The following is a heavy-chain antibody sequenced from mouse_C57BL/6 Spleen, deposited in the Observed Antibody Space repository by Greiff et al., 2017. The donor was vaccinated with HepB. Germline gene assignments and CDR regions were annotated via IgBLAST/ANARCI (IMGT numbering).Heavy chain of an antibody. CDR2: ISSGGSYT. Sequence: EVKLVESGGDLVKPGGSLKLSCAASGFTFSSYGMSWVRQTPDKRLEWVATISSGGSYTYYPDSVKGRFTISRDNAKNTLYLQMSSLKSEDTAMYYCARHELGRFYWGQGTLVTVSA. D-gene: IGHD4-1*01. CDR3: ARHELGRFY. V-gene: IGHV5-6*01. J-gene: IGHJ3*01. CDR1: GFTFSSYG.